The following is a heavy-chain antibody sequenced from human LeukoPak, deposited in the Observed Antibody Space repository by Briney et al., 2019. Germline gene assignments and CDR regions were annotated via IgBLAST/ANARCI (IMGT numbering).Heavy chain of an antibody. D-gene: IGHD6-13*01. CDR3: AREGYSSSWILDY. J-gene: IGHJ4*02. CDR1: GGSTSSYY. Sequence: PSETLSLTCTVSGGSTSSYYWSWIRQPPGKGLEWIGYIYYSGSTNYNPSLKSRVTISVDTSKNQFSLKLSSVTAADTAVYYCAREGYSSSWILDYWGQGTLVTVSS. CDR2: IYYSGST. V-gene: IGHV4-59*01.